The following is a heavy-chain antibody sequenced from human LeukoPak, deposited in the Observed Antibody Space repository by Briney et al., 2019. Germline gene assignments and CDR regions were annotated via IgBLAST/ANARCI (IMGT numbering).Heavy chain of an antibody. V-gene: IGHV3-15*01. CDR2: IKSKTDGGTT. J-gene: IGHJ4*02. CDR1: GFTFSNAW. D-gene: IGHD2-8*01. CDR3: TTGYCTNGVCYSFDY. Sequence: GGSLRLSCAAYGFTFSNAWMSWVRQAPGKGLEWVGRIKSKTDGGTTDYAAPVKGRFTISRDDSKNTLYLQMNSLKTEDTAVYYCTTGYCTNGVCYSFDYWGQGTLVTVSS.